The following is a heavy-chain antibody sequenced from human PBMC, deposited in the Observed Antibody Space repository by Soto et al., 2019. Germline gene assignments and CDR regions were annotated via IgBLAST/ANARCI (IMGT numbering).Heavy chain of an antibody. CDR2: IWYDGSKK. CDR3: ARDRANWFDP. J-gene: IGHJ5*02. CDR1: GFTYTNYG. Sequence: QVQVVESGGGVVQPGRSLRLSCAVSGFTYTNYGMHWIRQAPGKGLEWVAVIWYDGSKKYYADSVKGRFSISRDNSKNTLDLQMNVQRAEDTAVYYCARDRANWFDPWGQGTLVTVSS. V-gene: IGHV3-33*01.